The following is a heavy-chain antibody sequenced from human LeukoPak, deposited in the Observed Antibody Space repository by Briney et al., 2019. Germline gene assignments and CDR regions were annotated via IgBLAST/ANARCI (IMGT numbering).Heavy chain of an antibody. J-gene: IGHJ4*02. CDR2: IYYSRST. V-gene: IGHV4-59*01. Sequence: SETLSLTCTVSGGSISSYYWSWIRQPPGKGLEWIGYIYYSRSTNYNPSLKSRVTISVDTSKNQFSLKLSSVTAADTAVYYCAREKYRGVIDYWGQGTLVTVSS. CDR1: GGSISSYY. CDR3: AREKYRGVIDY. D-gene: IGHD3-10*01.